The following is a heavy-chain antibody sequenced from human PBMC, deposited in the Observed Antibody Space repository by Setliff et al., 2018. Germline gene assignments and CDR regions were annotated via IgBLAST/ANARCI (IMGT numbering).Heavy chain of an antibody. CDR2: IKSKADGGTA. CDR1: GLTFSNAW. V-gene: IGHV3-15*01. CDR3: ATRLGDF. Sequence: PGGSLRLSCAASGLTFSNAWMTWVRQAPGKGLEWVGRIKSKADGGTADFAAPVKGRFTISRDDSKNTMSLQMNSLKTEDTAVYFCATRLGDFWGQGTLVTVSS. J-gene: IGHJ4*02.